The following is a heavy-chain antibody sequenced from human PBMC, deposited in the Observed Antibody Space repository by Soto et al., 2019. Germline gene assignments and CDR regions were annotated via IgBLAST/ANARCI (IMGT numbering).Heavy chain of an antibody. Sequence: PSETLSLTCTVSGGSIISYYWSWIRQPPGKGLEWIGYIYYSGSTNYNPSLKSRVTISVDTSKNQFSLKLSSVTAADTAVYYCARDGEFMGYDWFDPWGQGTLVTVSS. D-gene: IGHD2-21*01. CDR1: GGSIISYY. J-gene: IGHJ5*02. V-gene: IGHV4-59*01. CDR3: ARDGEFMGYDWFDP. CDR2: IYYSGST.